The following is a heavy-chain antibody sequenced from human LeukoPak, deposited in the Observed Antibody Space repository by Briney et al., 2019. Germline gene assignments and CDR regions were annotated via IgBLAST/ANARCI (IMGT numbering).Heavy chain of an antibody. Sequence: SETLSLTCTVSGGSIINYYWSWIRQPAGTGLEWVGRIYVTGSTIYNPSLQSRLSMSVDTSKNHFSLRLTSVTAADTAVYYCARLKYYDSTGYSPGYYMDVWGKGITVTVSS. CDR3: ARLKYYDSTGYSPGYYMDV. J-gene: IGHJ6*03. CDR1: GGSIINYY. CDR2: IYVTGST. V-gene: IGHV4-4*07. D-gene: IGHD3-22*01.